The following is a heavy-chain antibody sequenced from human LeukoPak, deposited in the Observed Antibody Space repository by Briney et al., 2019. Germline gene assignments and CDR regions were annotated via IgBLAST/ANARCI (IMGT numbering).Heavy chain of an antibody. J-gene: IGHJ4*02. CDR3: ARYDYGSSWYISDY. CDR1: GGSISSYY. D-gene: IGHD6-13*01. Sequence: SETLSLTCTVSGGSISSYYWGWIRQPPGKRLEYIGYIYYTGNTNYNPSLKSRVSISVDTSKNHFSLKLTSVTAADTAVYYCARYDYGSSWYISDYWGQGTLVTVSS. V-gene: IGHV4-59*01. CDR2: IYYTGNT.